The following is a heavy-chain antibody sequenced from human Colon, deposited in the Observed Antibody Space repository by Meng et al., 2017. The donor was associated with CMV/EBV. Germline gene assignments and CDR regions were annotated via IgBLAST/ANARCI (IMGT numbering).Heavy chain of an antibody. V-gene: IGHV4-34*01. CDR2: INHSGST. Sequence: SETLSLTCAVNGGSLSGYYWSWIRQSPGKGLEWIGEINHSGSTNYNPSLKSRVTISVDTSKNQFSLKLSSVTAADTAVYYCAGGSYGMDVWGQGTTVTVSS. J-gene: IGHJ6*02. CDR1: GGSLSGYY. CDR3: AGGSYGMDV.